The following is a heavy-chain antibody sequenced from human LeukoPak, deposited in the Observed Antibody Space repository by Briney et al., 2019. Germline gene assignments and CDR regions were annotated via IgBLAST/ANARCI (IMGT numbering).Heavy chain of an antibody. CDR2: INPDSGDT. CDR1: GYTFTGYY. V-gene: IGHV1-2*02. D-gene: IGHD1-1*01. CDR3: ARDRIAGTRGDYGMDV. Sequence: GASVKVSCKASGYTFTGYYIHWVRQAPGQGPEWMGWINPDSGDTLYVQKFQGRVTMTRDTSFNTAYMGLSSLRSDDTAVYYCARDRIAGTRGDYGMDVWGQGTTVSVSS. J-gene: IGHJ6*02.